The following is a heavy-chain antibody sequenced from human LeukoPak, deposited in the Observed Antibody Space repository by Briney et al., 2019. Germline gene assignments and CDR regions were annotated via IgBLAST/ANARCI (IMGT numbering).Heavy chain of an antibody. V-gene: IGHV3-11*04. CDR1: GFTFSDYY. CDR3: ARYESPWNTHSEAFDI. CDR2: ISGNSNAI. Sequence: PGGSLRLSCAASGFTFSDYYMSWLRQAPGKGLEWVSYISGNSNAIYYADSVKGRFTISRDNAKNSLYLQMNSLRVEDTAVYYCARYESPWNTHSEAFDIWGQGTMVTVSS. D-gene: IGHD1/OR15-1a*01. J-gene: IGHJ3*02.